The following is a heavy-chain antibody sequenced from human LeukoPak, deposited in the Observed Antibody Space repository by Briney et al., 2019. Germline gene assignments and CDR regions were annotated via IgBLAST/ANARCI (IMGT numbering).Heavy chain of an antibody. J-gene: IGHJ4*02. D-gene: IGHD5-12*01. CDR2: IRYDGTNK. CDR1: GFIFSTYG. V-gene: IGHV3-30*02. Sequence: GGSLRLSCAASGFIFSTYGMHWARQAPGKGLEWVAFIRYDGTNKYYVDSGKGRFTISRDNSKNTLYLQMNSLRAEDTAVYYCARDRVDIVASDYWGQGTLVTVSS. CDR3: ARDRVDIVASDY.